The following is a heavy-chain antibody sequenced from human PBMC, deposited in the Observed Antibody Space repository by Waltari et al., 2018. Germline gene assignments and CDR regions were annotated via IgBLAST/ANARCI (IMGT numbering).Heavy chain of an antibody. J-gene: IGHJ3*02. CDR3: ATGNYYDSSGYYWKDAFDI. V-gene: IGHV1-24*01. D-gene: IGHD3-22*01. Sequence: QVQLVQSGAEVKKPGASVKVSCKVSGYTLTELSMHWVRQAHEKGLEWMGGFDPEDGETIYAQKFQGRVTMTEDTSTDTAYMELSSLRSEDTAVYYCATGNYYDSSGYYWKDAFDIWGQGTMVTVSS. CDR2: FDPEDGET. CDR1: GYTLTELS.